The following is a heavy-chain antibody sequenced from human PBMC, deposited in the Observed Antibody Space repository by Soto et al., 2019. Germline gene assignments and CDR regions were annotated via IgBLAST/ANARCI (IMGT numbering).Heavy chain of an antibody. Sequence: QVPLVQSGAEVKKPGASVKVSCKASGYTFTSYGISWVRQAPGQGLEWMGWISTYNGNTNYAQKLQGRVTMTTDTSTSTAYMELRSLRSDDTAVYYCARDRGFVVRAPPVDYWGQGTLVTVSS. J-gene: IGHJ4*02. CDR2: ISTYNGNT. V-gene: IGHV1-18*01. CDR1: GYTFTSYG. CDR3: ARDRGFVVRAPPVDY. D-gene: IGHD3-10*01.